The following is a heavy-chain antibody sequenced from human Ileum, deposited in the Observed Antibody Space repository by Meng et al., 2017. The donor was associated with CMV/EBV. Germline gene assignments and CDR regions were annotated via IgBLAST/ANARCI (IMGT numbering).Heavy chain of an antibody. CDR1: GGSVTSGTYF. CDR3: ARFSGNSFDN. CDR2: LYYSGNT. V-gene: IGHV4-61*01. D-gene: IGHD1-26*01. J-gene: IGHJ4*02. Sequence: TCTDSGGSVTSGTYFWSWIRQPPGKGLEWIGYLYYSGNTNYNPSLKSRVTISVGTSKNQFSLKLSSVTAADTAVYFCARFSGNSFDNWGQGTLVTVSS.